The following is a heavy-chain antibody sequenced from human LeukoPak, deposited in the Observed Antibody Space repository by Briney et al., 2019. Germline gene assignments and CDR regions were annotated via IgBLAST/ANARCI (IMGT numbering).Heavy chain of an antibody. V-gene: IGHV1-2*02. Sequence: GASVKVSCKASGYTFTGYYMHWVRQAPGQGLEWMGWINPNSGGTNYAQKFQGRVTMTRDTSISTAYMELSRLRSDDTAVYYCAIPPPRVTKITDGGGFAPGGQGPLVTVSS. CDR3: AIPPPRVTKITDGGGFAP. D-gene: IGHD4-17*01. J-gene: IGHJ5*02. CDR1: GYTFTGYY. CDR2: INPNSGGT.